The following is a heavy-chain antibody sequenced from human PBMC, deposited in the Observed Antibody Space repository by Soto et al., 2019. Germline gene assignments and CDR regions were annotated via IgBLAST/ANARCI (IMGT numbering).Heavy chain of an antibody. CDR2: INWHGES. J-gene: IGHJ4*02. V-gene: IGHV2-5*01. Sequence: QITLKEAGPTLVKPTEPLTLTCTFSGFSFTTTRMGVGWTRQPPGKALKWLAIINWHGESRYNPLLRRRLTLTEDTSKNQVVLTMTNMDPKDTATYYCAHRESTGTTTYFDSWGQGIPVTVAS. D-gene: IGHD1-1*01. CDR3: AHRESTGTTTYFDS. CDR1: GFSFTTTRMG.